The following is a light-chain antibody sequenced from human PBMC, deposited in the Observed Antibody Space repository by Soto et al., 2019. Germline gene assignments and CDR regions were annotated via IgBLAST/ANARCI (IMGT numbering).Light chain of an antibody. V-gene: IGKV3-20*01. Sequence: EIVLTQSPGTLSLSPGERATLSCRASQSVSSSYLAWYQQKPGQAPRLLIYGASSRTTGIPDRFSGSGSGTAFTLPTSSMEAEEFAVYYCQQYGSSPRITFGPGTKVDIK. J-gene: IGKJ3*01. CDR3: QQYGSSPRIT. CDR1: QSVSSSY. CDR2: GAS.